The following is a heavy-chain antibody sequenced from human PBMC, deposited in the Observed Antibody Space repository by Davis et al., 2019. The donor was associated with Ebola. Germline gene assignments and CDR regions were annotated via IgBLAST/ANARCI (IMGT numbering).Heavy chain of an antibody. V-gene: IGHV3-30-3*01. J-gene: IGHJ6*02. CDR2: ISYDGSNK. D-gene: IGHD2-8*01. CDR1: GFTFSSYA. CDR3: ARDAFRGCTNGVCPAGHYYYYYGMDV. Sequence: PGGSLRLSCAASGFTFSSYAMHWVRQAPGKGLGWVAVISYDGSNKYYADSVKGRFTISRDNSKNTLYLQMNSLRAEDTAVYYCARDAFRGCTNGVCPAGHYYYYYGMDVWGQGTTVTVSS.